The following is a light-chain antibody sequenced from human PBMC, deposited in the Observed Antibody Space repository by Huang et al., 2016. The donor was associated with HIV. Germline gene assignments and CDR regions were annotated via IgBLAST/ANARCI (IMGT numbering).Light chain of an antibody. CDR2: DSS. Sequence: EIVLTQSPATLSLLPGDRVSLSCRASHSIKNYLAWYQQTPGQAPKLLIYDSSIRAPGIPARFSGSGSGTDFTLTISSLETEDVAVYYCQQRSDRVTFGGGTNIEI. CDR1: HSIKNY. CDR3: QQRSDRVT. V-gene: IGKV3-11*01. J-gene: IGKJ4*01.